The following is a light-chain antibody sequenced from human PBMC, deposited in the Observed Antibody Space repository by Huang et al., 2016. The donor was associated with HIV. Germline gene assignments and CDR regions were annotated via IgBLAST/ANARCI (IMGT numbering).Light chain of an antibody. Sequence: IEMTQSPATLSVSPGERATLSCRASHSVDSDLAWYQQKPGQAPRLLIYDASTRATGISAKFNGTGSGTEFSLSITNLQSEDFAVYYCQQYNDWPPLTFGGGTKVEI. CDR1: HSVDSD. V-gene: IGKV3-15*01. CDR3: QQYNDWPPLT. CDR2: DAS. J-gene: IGKJ4*01.